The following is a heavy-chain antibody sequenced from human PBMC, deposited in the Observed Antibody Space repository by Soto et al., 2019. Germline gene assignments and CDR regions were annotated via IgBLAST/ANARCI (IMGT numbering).Heavy chain of an antibody. D-gene: IGHD6-19*01. CDR3: GRGIAVAGTDGAFDI. V-gene: IGHV1-46*01. Sequence: ASVQVSCKASGYSFTSSYMHWVRQAPGQGLEWMGIINPSGGSTSYAQKFQSRVTITRDTSTSTVYKKQISLLSDDTAAYYCGRGIAVAGTDGAFDILGQGTMVTVSS. CDR2: INPSGGST. CDR1: GYSFTSSY. J-gene: IGHJ3*02.